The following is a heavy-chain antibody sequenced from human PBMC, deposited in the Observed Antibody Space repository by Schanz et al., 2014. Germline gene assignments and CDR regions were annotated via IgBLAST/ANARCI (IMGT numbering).Heavy chain of an antibody. J-gene: IGHJ3*02. CDR2: INAHTGNT. V-gene: IGHV1-18*01. Sequence: QLMHSGSEVRKPGASVKVSCKASGYIFGSHGMTWVRQAPGQGPELMGWINAHTGNTQYAQKFQGRVNMTRDTVTTTVHLELTRLRTDDTAIYYCARVHIATYHYSSPGAFDIWGQGTRVTVSS. D-gene: IGHD6-19*01. CDR1: GYIFGSHG. CDR3: ARVHIATYHYSSPGAFDI.